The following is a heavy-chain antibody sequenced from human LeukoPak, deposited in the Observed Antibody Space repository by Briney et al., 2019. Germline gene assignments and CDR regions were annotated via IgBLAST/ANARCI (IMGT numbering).Heavy chain of an antibody. V-gene: IGHV1-2*02. CDR1: GYTFTGYY. CDR2: INPNSGGT. D-gene: IGHD2-2*01. CDR3: ARDLSASIVVVPAATRELDY. J-gene: IGHJ4*02. Sequence: ASVKVSCKASGYTFTGYYMHWVRQAPGQGLEWMGWINPNSGGTNYAQKFQGRVTMTRDTSISTAYMELSRLRSDGTAVYYCARDLSASIVVVPAATRELDYWGQGTLVTVSS.